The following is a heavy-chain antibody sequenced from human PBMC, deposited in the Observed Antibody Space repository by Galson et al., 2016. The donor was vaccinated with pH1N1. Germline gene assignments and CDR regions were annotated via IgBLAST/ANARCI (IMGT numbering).Heavy chain of an antibody. D-gene: IGHD3-10*01. CDR2: ISHSGGT. V-gene: IGHV4-34*01. Sequence: SETLSLTCAVSSESFSGYFWSWIRQPPGQGLEWIGDISHSGGTMYNPSLKSRVTISLDTVENLFSLKLISVTAADTAMYYCARDMTSLLRGASYFDNWGPGTPVTVSS. J-gene: IGHJ4*02. CDR1: SESFSGYF. CDR3: ARDMTSLLRGASYFDN.